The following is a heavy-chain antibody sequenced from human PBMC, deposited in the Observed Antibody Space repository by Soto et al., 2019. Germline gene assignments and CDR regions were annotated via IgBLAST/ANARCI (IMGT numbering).Heavy chain of an antibody. V-gene: IGHV4-4*07. D-gene: IGHD3-3*01. CDR1: GGAISTYY. J-gene: IGHJ5*02. CDR3: ARGQRFSDWFDP. Sequence: TETLSLSCTVSGGAISTYYWTCIRQTAGKGRAWIGRIYNSGSTKYNPALQSRVTMSLDTSNNQFSLRLTSVTAADTAVYYCARGQRFSDWFDPWGQGTLVTVS. CDR2: IYNSGST.